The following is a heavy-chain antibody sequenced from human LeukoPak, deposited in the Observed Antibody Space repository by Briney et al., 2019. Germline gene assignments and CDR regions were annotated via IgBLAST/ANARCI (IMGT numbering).Heavy chain of an antibody. CDR3: ARDPQSGGFGSSRRWFDP. CDR1: GGTFSSYA. J-gene: IGHJ5*02. CDR2: IIPILGIA. D-gene: IGHD1-26*01. V-gene: IGHV1-69*04. Sequence: ASVKVSCKASGGTFSSYAISWVRQAPGQGLEWMGRIIPILGIANYAQKFQGRVTIIADKSTSTAYMELSSLRSEDAAVYYCARDPQSGGFGSSRRWFDPWGQGTLVTVSS.